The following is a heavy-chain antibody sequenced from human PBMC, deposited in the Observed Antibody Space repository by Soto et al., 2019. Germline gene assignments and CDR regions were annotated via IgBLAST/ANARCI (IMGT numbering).Heavy chain of an antibody. Sequence: GSLRLSFVASEFTFSYYGMSWVLQAPGKGLEWVSSLSASGDDTYYAASVKGRFTIYRDNSKNTLYLQMNSLRVDDTAVYYCTKGYAWTGRPSNHWGQGTLVTVSS. J-gene: IGHJ5*02. CDR3: TKGYAWTGRPSNH. CDR2: LSASGDDT. V-gene: IGHV3-23*01. D-gene: IGHD1-1*01. CDR1: EFTFSYYG.